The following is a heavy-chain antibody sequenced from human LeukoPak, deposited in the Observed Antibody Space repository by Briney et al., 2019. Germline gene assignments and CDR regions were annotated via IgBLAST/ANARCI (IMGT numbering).Heavy chain of an antibody. D-gene: IGHD5-12*01. CDR3: ARDYEVEYYFDY. Sequence: SQTLSLTCTVSGGSISSGSYYWSWIRQPAGKGLEWIGCIYTSGSTNYNPSLKSRVTISVDTSKNQFSLKLSSVTAADTAVYYCARDYEVEYYFDYWGQGTLVTVSS. J-gene: IGHJ4*02. CDR2: IYTSGST. CDR1: GGSISSGSYY. V-gene: IGHV4-61*02.